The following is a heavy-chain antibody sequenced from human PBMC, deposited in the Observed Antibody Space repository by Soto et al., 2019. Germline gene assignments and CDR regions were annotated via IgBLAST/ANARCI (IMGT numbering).Heavy chain of an antibody. D-gene: IGHD5-18*01. V-gene: IGHV1-46*02. J-gene: IGHJ6*02. CDR1: GYNFNYYY. Sequence: GASVKVSCKASGYNFNYYYIHWVRQAPGQGLDWMGKIYPSGGSTNYAQKFWGRVTMSRDTSTSTVYMELSSLRSDDTAVYYCAREYGGRGYSYGYAHYYYGMDVWGQGTTVTVSS. CDR3: AREYGGRGYSYGYAHYYYGMDV. CDR2: IYPSGGST.